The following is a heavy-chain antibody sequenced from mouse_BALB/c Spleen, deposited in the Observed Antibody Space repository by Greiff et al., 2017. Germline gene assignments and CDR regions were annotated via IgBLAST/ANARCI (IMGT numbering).Heavy chain of an antibody. Sequence: EVHLVESGGDLVKPGGSLKLSCAASGFTFSSYGMSWVRQTPDKRLEWVATISSGGSYTYYPDSVTGRFTISRDNAKNTLYLQMSSLKSEDTAMYYCARLCPMIFDYWGQGTTLTVSS. CDR1: GFTFSSYG. CDR3: ARLCPMIFDY. V-gene: IGHV5-6*01. CDR2: ISSGGSYT. J-gene: IGHJ2*01. D-gene: IGHD2-4*01.